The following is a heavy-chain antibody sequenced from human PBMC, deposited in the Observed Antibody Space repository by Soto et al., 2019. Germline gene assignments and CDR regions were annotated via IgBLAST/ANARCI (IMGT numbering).Heavy chain of an antibody. CDR2: INPHNGNT. Sequence: QVHLVQSGAEVKKPGASVKVSCKASGYTFNTYGISWVRQAPGQGLEWMGWINPHNGNTDLALEFQGRVTLTTPISRSTAYMDLRSLRSDDTALYYCARDVGERCSATRCYGGDSWGQGTPVTVSS. CDR3: ARDVGERCSATRCYGGDS. J-gene: IGHJ4*02. V-gene: IGHV1-18*01. CDR1: GYTFNTYG. D-gene: IGHD2-2*01.